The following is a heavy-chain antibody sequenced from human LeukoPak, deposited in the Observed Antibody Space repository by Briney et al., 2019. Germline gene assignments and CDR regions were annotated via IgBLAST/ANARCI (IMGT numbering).Heavy chain of an antibody. CDR1: GFTFSSYS. D-gene: IGHD3-16*01. V-gene: IGHV3-48*01. Sequence: GGSLRLSCAASGFTFSSYSMNWVRQAPGKGLEWVSYISSSSSTIYYADSVKGRFTISRDNAKNSLYLQMNSLRAEDTAVYYCARDSPLWGDRYYYYMDVWGKGTTVTVSS. CDR2: ISSSSSTI. J-gene: IGHJ6*03. CDR3: ARDSPLWGDRYYYYMDV.